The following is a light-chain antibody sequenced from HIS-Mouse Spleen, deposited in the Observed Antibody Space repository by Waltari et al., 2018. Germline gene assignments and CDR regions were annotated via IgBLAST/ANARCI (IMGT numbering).Light chain of an antibody. V-gene: IGLV2-8*01. Sequence: QSALTQPPSASGSPGQSVTISCTATSSDVGGYNYVSWYQEHPGKAPKLMIYEVSKRPSGVPDRFSASKSGNTASLTVSGLQAEDEADYYCSSYAGSNNLGFGGGTKLTVL. CDR3: SSYAGSNNLG. CDR1: SSDVGGYNY. CDR2: EVS. J-gene: IGLJ2*01.